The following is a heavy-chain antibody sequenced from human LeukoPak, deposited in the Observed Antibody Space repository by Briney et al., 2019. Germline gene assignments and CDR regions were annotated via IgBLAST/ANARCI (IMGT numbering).Heavy chain of an antibody. CDR3: ARGAIAALYYFDY. CDR2: INPNSGGT. D-gene: IGHD6-13*01. Sequence: ASVKVSCKASGYTFTGYYMHWVRQAPGQGLEWMGWINPNSGGTNYAQKFQGRVTMTRDTSISTACTELSRLRSDDTAVYYCARGAIAALYYFDYWGQGTLVTVSS. J-gene: IGHJ4*02. V-gene: IGHV1-2*02. CDR1: GYTFTGYY.